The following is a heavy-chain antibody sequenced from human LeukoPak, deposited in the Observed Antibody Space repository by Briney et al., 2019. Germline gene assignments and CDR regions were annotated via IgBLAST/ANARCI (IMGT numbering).Heavy chain of an antibody. D-gene: IGHD6-19*01. V-gene: IGHV3-23*01. CDR3: AKDLGGIAVAGTGY. J-gene: IGHJ4*02. CDR2: ISGSGGST. CDR1: GFTFSSYA. Sequence: GGSLRLSCAASGFTFSSYAMSWVRQAPGKGLEWVSAISGSGGSTYYADSVKGRFAIPRDNPKNTLYLQMNSLRAEDTAVYYCAKDLGGIAVAGTGYWGQGTLVTVSS.